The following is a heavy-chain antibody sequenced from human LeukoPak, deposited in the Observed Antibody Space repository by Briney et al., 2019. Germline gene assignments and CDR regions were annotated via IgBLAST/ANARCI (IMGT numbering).Heavy chain of an antibody. CDR2: TNPKNGGT. D-gene: IGHD6-13*01. CDR3: ARRVTAASGFDY. Sequence: ASVKVSCKASGGTFTDYYIYWVRQAPGQGLEWMGWTNPKNGGTNYAQKFQGRVTMTSDTSISTAYMDLNSLKSDDTAVYYCARRVTAASGFDYWGQGTLVTVSS. V-gene: IGHV1-2*02. J-gene: IGHJ4*02. CDR1: GGTFTDYY.